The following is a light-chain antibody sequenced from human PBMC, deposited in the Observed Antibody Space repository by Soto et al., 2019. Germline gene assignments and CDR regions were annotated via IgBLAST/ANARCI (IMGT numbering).Light chain of an antibody. CDR2: EVS. Sequence: QSVLTQPASVSGSPGQSITISCTGTSSDVGGYNYVSWYQQHPGKAPKLMIYEVSNRPSGVSKRFSGSKSGNTASLTISGLQAEDEADYYYSSYTSSSSYVFGTGTKVTVL. V-gene: IGLV2-14*01. J-gene: IGLJ1*01. CDR3: SSYTSSSSYV. CDR1: SSDVGGYNY.